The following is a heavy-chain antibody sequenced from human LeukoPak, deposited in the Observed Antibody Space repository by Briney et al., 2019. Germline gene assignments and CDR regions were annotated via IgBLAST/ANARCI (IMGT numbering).Heavy chain of an antibody. CDR3: ARDGRFDY. V-gene: IGHV3-48*02. CDR1: GFTISNAW. CDR2: ISSSGTTI. J-gene: IGHJ4*02. Sequence: GGSLRLSCAGTGFTISNAWMSWVRQAPGKGPEWVSYISSSGTTIYYADSVKGRFTISRDNAKNSLYLQMNSLRDEDTAVYYCARDGRFDYWGQGTLVTVSS.